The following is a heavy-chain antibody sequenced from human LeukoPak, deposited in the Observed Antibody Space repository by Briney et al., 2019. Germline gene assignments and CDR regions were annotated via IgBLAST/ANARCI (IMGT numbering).Heavy chain of an antibody. CDR3: ARDKGEWELLYFDY. Sequence: PSETLSLTCTVSGGSISSYYWSWIRQPPGKGLEWIGYIYYSGSTNYNPSLKSRVTISVDTSKNQFSLKLSSVTAADTAVYYCARDKGEWELLYFDYWGQGTLVTVSS. D-gene: IGHD1-26*01. CDR2: IYYSGST. V-gene: IGHV4-59*12. J-gene: IGHJ4*02. CDR1: GGSISSYY.